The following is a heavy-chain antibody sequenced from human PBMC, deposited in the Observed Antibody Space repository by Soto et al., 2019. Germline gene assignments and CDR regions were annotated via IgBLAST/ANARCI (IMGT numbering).Heavy chain of an antibody. V-gene: IGHV1-2*02. J-gene: IGHJ6*02. Sequence: GASVKVSCKASGYTFTGYYMHWVLQAPGQGLEWMGWINPNSGGTNYAQKFQGRVTMTRDTSISTAYMELSRLRSDDTAVYYCARDQYCSSTSCRNYYYYGMDVWGQGTTVTVSS. CDR1: GYTFTGYY. CDR2: INPNSGGT. CDR3: ARDQYCSSTSCRNYYYYGMDV. D-gene: IGHD2-2*01.